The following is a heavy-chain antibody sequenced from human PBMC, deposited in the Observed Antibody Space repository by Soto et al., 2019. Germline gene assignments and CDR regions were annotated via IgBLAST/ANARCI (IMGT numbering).Heavy chain of an antibody. J-gene: IGHJ4*02. CDR2: ISGSGVST. V-gene: IGHV3-23*01. CDR1: GFTFSSYA. CDR3: AKDRQGSYFDY. Sequence: PGGSLRLSYAASGFTFSSYAMNWVRQAPGKGLEWVSTISGSGVSTYYADSVKGRFTISRDNSKNTLYLQMNSLRAEDTAVYYCAKDRQGSYFDYWGQGTLVTVSS. D-gene: IGHD1-26*01.